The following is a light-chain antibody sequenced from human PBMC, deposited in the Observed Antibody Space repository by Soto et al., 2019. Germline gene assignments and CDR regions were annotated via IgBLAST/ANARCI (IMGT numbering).Light chain of an antibody. CDR3: QQYGTSPYT. Sequence: IVLTQSPGTLSLSPGERATLSCRASQSVGGVYLAWYQHRPGQAPSLLIYGASTRATGIPNRFSGSGYETEFTLTINGLEPEDFAVYYCQQYGTSPYTFGQGTKLEIK. CDR1: QSVGGVY. CDR2: GAS. J-gene: IGKJ2*01. V-gene: IGKV3-20*01.